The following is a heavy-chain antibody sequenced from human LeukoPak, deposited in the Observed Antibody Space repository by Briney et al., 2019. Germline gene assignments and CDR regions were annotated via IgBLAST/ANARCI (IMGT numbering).Heavy chain of an antibody. CDR1: SGSISSYY. CDR3: ARTYYDFWSGSRYWYFQL. J-gene: IGHJ2*01. CDR2: IYYSGST. Sequence: KPSETLSLTCTFSSGSISSYYWSWIRQPPGRGLEWIGYIYYSGSTSYNPSLKSRVTISVDTSKNQFSLKLSSVTAADTAVYYCARTYYDFWSGSRYWYFQLWGRGTLVTVSS. D-gene: IGHD3-3*01. V-gene: IGHV4-59*08.